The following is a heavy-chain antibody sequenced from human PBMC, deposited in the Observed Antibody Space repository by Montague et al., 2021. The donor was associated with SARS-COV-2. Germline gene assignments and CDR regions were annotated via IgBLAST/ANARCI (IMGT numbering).Heavy chain of an antibody. V-gene: IGHV3-53*01. CDR2: TYSVGSE. CDR1: GFSVSHNF. D-gene: IGHD3-22*01. Sequence: SLRLSCAASGFSVSHNFMTWVRQAPGKGLAWVSLTYSVGSEDYADSVKGRFTISRDSSRNTLYLQMNSLRAEDTAVYYCARKTDSSGYGDFWGQGTLVTVSS. CDR3: ARKTDSSGYGDF. J-gene: IGHJ4*02.